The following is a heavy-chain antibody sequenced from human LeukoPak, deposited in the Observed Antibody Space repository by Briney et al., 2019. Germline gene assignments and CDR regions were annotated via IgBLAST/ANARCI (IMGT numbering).Heavy chain of an antibody. Sequence: GGSLRLSCAASGFTVSSNYMSWVRQAPGKGLEWVSVIYSGGSTYYADSVKGRFTISRDNSKNTLYLQMNSLRAEDTAVYYCARAMESGYSYGFSYFDYWGQGTLVTVFS. J-gene: IGHJ4*02. D-gene: IGHD5-18*01. CDR1: GFTVSSNY. CDR2: IYSGGST. V-gene: IGHV3-66*01. CDR3: ARAMESGYSYGFSYFDY.